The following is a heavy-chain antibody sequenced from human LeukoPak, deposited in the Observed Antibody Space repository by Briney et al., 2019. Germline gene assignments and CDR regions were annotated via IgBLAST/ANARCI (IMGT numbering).Heavy chain of an antibody. J-gene: IGHJ3*02. V-gene: IGHV4-4*07. CDR1: GGSISSYY. CDR3: ASAAYDFWSGYYSDAFDI. Sequence: PSETLSITCTVSGGSISSYYWSWIRQPAGKGLEWIGRIYTSGSTNYNPSLKSRVTMSADTSKNQFSLKLSSVTAADTAVYYCASAAYDFWSGYYSDAFDIWGQGTMVTVSS. CDR2: IYTSGST. D-gene: IGHD3-3*01.